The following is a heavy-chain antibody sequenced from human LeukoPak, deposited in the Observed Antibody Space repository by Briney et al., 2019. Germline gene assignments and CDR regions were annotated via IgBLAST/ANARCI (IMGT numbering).Heavy chain of an antibody. V-gene: IGHV3-7*04. J-gene: IGHJ4*02. Sequence: PGGSLRLSCEASGFDIRDYYMSWVRQAPGKGLEWMGDIRHDGSNVYNVDLVRGQFTISRDIGKNSLFLQMNSLKDEDTAVYYCARDGSRTDFSLDHWGQGTLVSVSS. CDR2: IRHDGSNV. CDR3: ARDGSRTDFSLDH. D-gene: IGHD3/OR15-3a*01. CDR1: GFDIRDYY.